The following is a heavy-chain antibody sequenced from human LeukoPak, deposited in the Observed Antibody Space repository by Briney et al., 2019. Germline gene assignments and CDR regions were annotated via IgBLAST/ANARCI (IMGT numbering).Heavy chain of an antibody. D-gene: IGHD2-8*02. CDR1: GFSFSTYS. V-gene: IGHV3-21*01. J-gene: IGHJ4*02. Sequence: PGGSLRLSCAASGFSFSTYSMNWVRQAPGKGLEWVSSISSDSVFIYYADSVKGRFTISRDNAENSLYLQMNSLRAEDTAAYHCARGSTGLYDYWGPGTLVTASS. CDR2: ISSDSVFI. CDR3: ARGSTGLYDY.